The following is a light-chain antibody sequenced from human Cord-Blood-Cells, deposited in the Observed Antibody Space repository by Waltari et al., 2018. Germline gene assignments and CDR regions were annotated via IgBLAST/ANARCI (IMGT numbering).Light chain of an antibody. J-gene: IGKJ2*01. V-gene: IGKV1-5*03. Sequence: DIQMTQSPSTLSASVGDRVTITCRASQSISSWLAWYQQKPGKAPKLLIYKASSLESGVPSRVSGSGSGTEFTLTISSLQPDDFATYYCQQYNSPYTFGQGTKLEIK. CDR1: QSISSW. CDR3: QQYNSPYT. CDR2: KAS.